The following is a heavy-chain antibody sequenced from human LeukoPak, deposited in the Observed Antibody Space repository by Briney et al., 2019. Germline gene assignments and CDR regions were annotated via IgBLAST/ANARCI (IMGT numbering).Heavy chain of an antibody. CDR3: ATHAAQYSTFDY. CDR1: GLTFSSYA. V-gene: IGHV3-23*01. CDR2: LSNIGSST. D-gene: IGHD2/OR15-2a*01. Sequence: GGSLRLSCAASGLTFSSYAMSWVRQAPGKGLEWVSALSNIGSSTSYADSVKGRFTISRDNSKNTLYLQMNSLRAEDTAVYYCATHAAQYSTFDYWGQGTLVTVSS. J-gene: IGHJ4*02.